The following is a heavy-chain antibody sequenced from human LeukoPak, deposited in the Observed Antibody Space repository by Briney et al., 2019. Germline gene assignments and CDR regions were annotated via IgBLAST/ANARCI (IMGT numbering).Heavy chain of an antibody. CDR3: ARRVRGAGWFDP. D-gene: IGHD1-26*01. J-gene: IGHJ5*02. CDR1: GGSFSGYY. Sequence: SETLSLTCAVYGGSFSGYYWSWIRQPPGKGLEWIGEINHSGSTSYNPSLKSRVTISADTSKNQFSLKLSSVTAADTAVYYCARRVRGAGWFDPWGQGTLVTVSS. V-gene: IGHV4-34*01. CDR2: INHSGST.